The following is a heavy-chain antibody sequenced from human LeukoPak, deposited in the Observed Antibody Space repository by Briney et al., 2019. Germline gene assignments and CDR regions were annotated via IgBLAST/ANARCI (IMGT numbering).Heavy chain of an antibody. Sequence: WETLSLTSAVYGGSFSGYYWSWIRQPPGKGLEWIGEINHSGSTNYNPSLKSRVTISVDTSKNQFSLKLSSVTAADTAVYYCARRRRPLVGAIDYWGQGTLVTVSS. CDR1: GGSFSGYY. CDR3: ARRRRPLVGAIDY. V-gene: IGHV4-34*01. D-gene: IGHD1-26*01. J-gene: IGHJ4*02. CDR2: INHSGST.